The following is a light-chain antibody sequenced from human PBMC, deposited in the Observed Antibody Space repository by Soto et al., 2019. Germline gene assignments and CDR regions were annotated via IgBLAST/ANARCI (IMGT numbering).Light chain of an antibody. CDR2: QNS. Sequence: SSELTQPPSVSVSPGQTASITCSGDKLGDKYACWYQQKPGQSPVLVIYQNSKRPSGIPEPFSGSNSGNTATLTISGTQAMDEADYYCQAWDSSTAVFGGGTKLTVL. V-gene: IGLV3-1*01. CDR3: QAWDSSTAV. J-gene: IGLJ3*02. CDR1: KLGDKY.